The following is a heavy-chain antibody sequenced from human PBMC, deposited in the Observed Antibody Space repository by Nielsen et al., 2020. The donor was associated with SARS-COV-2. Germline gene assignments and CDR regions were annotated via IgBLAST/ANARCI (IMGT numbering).Heavy chain of an antibody. D-gene: IGHD6-13*01. CDR2: IYYSGST. CDR1: GGSISSSSYY. Sequence: SETLSLTCTVSGGSISSSSYYWGWIRQPPGKGLEWIGTIYYSGSTYYNPSLKSRVTISVDTSKNQFSLKVRSVTAADTAVYYCARFSSSWYPPYYYGMDVWGQGTTVTVSS. J-gene: IGHJ6*02. V-gene: IGHV4-39*01. CDR3: ARFSSSWYPPYYYGMDV.